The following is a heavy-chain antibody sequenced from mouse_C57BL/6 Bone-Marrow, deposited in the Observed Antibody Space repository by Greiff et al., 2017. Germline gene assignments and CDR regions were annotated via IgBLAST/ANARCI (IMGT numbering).Heavy chain of an antibody. J-gene: IGHJ1*03. Sequence: VQLQQPGAELVMPGASVKLSCKASGYTFTSYWMHWVKQRPGQGLEWIGEIDPADSYTNYNQKFKGKSTLTVDTSSSTAYMQLSSLTSEDSAVYYCASGCGSSPPSAYFDGWGTGTTVTVSS. CDR2: IDPADSYT. CDR1: GYTFTSYW. CDR3: ASGCGSSPPSAYFDG. D-gene: IGHD1-1*01. V-gene: IGHV1-69*01.